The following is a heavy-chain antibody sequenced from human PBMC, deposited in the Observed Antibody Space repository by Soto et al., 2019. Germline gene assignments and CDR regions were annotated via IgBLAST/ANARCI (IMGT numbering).Heavy chain of an antibody. J-gene: IGHJ4*02. D-gene: IGHD2-21*01. Sequence: QVQLVESGGSVVQPGRSLRLSWAASGFTFNKYGMHWVRQAPGQGLEWVAAISNDGSTEYYADSMLGRFTISRDNPKNTLYLQENSLNSDDTAVYSFAKRGRGCDFAYWGQGTLVTVSS. V-gene: IGHV3-30*18. CDR3: AKRGRGCDFAY. CDR1: GFTFNKYG. CDR2: ISNDGSTE.